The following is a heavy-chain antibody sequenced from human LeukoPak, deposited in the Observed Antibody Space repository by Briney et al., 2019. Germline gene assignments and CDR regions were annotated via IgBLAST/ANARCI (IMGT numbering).Heavy chain of an antibody. Sequence: GESLKISCKGSGYSFTSYWIGWVRQMTGKGLEWMGIIYPGDSDTRYSPSFQGQVTISADKSISTAYLQWSSLKASDTAMYYCARQENYYDSSGYYSFDYWGQGTLVTVSS. D-gene: IGHD3-22*01. CDR1: GYSFTSYW. CDR3: ARQENYYDSSGYYSFDY. J-gene: IGHJ4*02. V-gene: IGHV5-51*01. CDR2: IYPGDSDT.